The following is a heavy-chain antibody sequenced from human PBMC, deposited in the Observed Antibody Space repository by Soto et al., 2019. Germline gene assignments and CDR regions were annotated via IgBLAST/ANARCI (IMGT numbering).Heavy chain of an antibody. Sequence: SETLSLTCTVSGGSISSGGYYWSWIRQHPGKGLEWIGSIYYSGSAYYNPSLKSRVTISVDTSKNQFSLKLNSVTAADTAVYYCAGHRAYGDYARIYFDYWGQGTLVTVSS. D-gene: IGHD4-17*01. V-gene: IGHV4-39*01. J-gene: IGHJ4*02. CDR3: AGHRAYGDYARIYFDY. CDR2: IYYSGSA. CDR1: GGSISSGGYY.